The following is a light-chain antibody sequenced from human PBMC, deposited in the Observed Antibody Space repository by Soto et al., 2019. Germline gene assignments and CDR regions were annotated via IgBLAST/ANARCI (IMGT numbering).Light chain of an antibody. J-gene: IGKJ2*01. CDR2: RAS. Sequence: DIQLTQFPSTLSASIGDRVTITCRATQTIGSWLAWYQQKPGKAPKLLIYRASSLKPGVPSRFSGSGSGTEFTLTISSLQPDDFASYYCQEYKSYSPYTFGQGTRLEIK. V-gene: IGKV1-5*03. CDR3: QEYKSYSPYT. CDR1: QTIGSW.